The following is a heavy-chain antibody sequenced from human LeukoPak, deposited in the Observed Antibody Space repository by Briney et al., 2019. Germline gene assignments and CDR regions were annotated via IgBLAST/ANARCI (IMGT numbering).Heavy chain of an antibody. J-gene: IGHJ4*02. V-gene: IGHV3-30-3*01. CDR2: ISYDGSNK. Sequence: GGSLRLSCAASGFTFSSYAMHWVRQAPGKGLEWVAVISYDGSNKYYADSVKGRFTISRDKSKNTLYLQMNSLRVEDTALYYCVRVIGGNYGGDYWGQGTLVTVSS. CDR3: VRVIGGNYGGDY. D-gene: IGHD4-23*01. CDR1: GFTFSSYA.